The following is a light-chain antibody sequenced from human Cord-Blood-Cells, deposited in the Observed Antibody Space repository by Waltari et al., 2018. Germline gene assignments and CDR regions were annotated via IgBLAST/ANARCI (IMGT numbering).Light chain of an antibody. V-gene: IGKV4-1*01. CDR2: WAS. J-gene: IGKJ3*01. CDR1: QSVLYSSNNKTY. CDR3: QQYYSTPFT. Sequence: DIVMTQSPDSLAVSLGERATINFKSSQSVLYSSNNKTYLAWYQQKPGQPPKLLIYWASTRESGVPDRFSDSGSGTDFTLTISSLQAEDVAVYYCQQYYSTPFTFGPGTKVDIK.